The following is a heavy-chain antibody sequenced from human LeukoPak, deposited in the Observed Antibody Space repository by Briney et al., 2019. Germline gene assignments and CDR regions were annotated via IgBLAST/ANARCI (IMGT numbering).Heavy chain of an antibody. Sequence: PGGSLRLSCAASGFTFSSYGMHWVRQAPGKGLEWVAFIRYDGSNKYYADSVKGRFTISRDNSKNTLYLQMNSLRSEDTAVYYCATGLGYYGSGRMDVWGKGTTVTVSS. D-gene: IGHD3-10*01. CDR3: ATGLGYYGSGRMDV. V-gene: IGHV3-30*02. J-gene: IGHJ6*04. CDR2: IRYDGSNK. CDR1: GFTFSSYG.